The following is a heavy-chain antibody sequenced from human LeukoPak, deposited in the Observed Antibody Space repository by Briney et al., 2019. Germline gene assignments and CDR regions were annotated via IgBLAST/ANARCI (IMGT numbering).Heavy chain of an antibody. Sequence: SETLSLTCTVSGGSISSSSYYWGWIRQPPGKGLEWIGYIYYSGSTNYNPSLKSRVTISVDTSKNQFSLKLSSVTAADTAVYYCARAGYCSSTSCYFSYMDVWGKGTTVTVSS. J-gene: IGHJ6*03. CDR1: GGSISSSSYY. D-gene: IGHD2-2*01. V-gene: IGHV4-61*05. CDR3: ARAGYCSSTSCYFSYMDV. CDR2: IYYSGST.